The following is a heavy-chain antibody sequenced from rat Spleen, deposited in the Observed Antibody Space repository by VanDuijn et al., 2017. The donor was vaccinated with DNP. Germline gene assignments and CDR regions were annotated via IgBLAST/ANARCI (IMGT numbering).Heavy chain of an antibody. Sequence: EVQLVESGGDLVQSGRSLKVSCAASGFTFSDYNMAWVRQAPKKGLEWVASITTGGSNTYYRDSVKGRFTISRYNAKNTQYLQMDSLRSEDTATYYCARQELQWSHFDYWGQGVMVTVSS. CDR1: GFTFSDYN. V-gene: IGHV5S23*01. CDR2: ITTGGSNT. J-gene: IGHJ2*01. CDR3: ARQELQWSHFDY. D-gene: IGHD1-1*01.